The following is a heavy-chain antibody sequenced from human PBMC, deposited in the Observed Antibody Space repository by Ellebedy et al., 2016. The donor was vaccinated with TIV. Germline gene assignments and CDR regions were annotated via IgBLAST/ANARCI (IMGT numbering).Heavy chain of an antibody. CDR3: VGGASMGLYAYYYYGMDV. CDR2: ISDTGNTI. CDR1: GFSFSRYD. V-gene: IGHV3-48*03. J-gene: IGHJ6*02. D-gene: IGHD3-16*01. Sequence: PGGSLRLSCVASGFSFSRYDMNWVRQAPGKGLEWVAYISDTGNTIYYADSMKGRFTISRDNAENSLFLQMNSLREEDTAVYYGVGGASMGLYAYYYYGMDVWGQGTTVTVSS.